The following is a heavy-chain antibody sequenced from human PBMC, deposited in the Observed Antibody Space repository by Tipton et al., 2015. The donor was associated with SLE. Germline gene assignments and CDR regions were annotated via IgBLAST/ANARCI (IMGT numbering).Heavy chain of an antibody. J-gene: IGHJ3*02. Sequence: QSGPEVKKPGASVKVSCKASGYTFTSYGISWERQAPGQGLEWMGWISAYNGNTNYAQKLQGRVTMTTDASTSTAYMELRSLRSEDTAVYYCAREKMDYYDRSGSKDAFDIGGQGTRVAVSA. CDR2: ISAYNGNT. CDR1: GYTFTSYG. V-gene: IGHV1-18*01. D-gene: IGHD3-22*01. CDR3: AREKMDYYDRSGSKDAFDI.